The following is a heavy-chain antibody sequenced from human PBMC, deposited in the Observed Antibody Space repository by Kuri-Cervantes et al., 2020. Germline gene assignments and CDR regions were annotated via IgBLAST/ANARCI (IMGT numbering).Heavy chain of an antibody. J-gene: IGHJ4*02. CDR1: GFTFSSYA. Sequence: GGSLRLSCAASGFTFSSYAMSWVRQAPGKGLEWVSAISGSGGNTYYADSVKGRFTISVDNSKNTLYLQMNSLRAEDTAVYYCARENRSKRSFDYWGQGTLVTVSS. CDR3: ARENRSKRSFDY. V-gene: IGHV3-23*01. CDR2: ISGSGGNT.